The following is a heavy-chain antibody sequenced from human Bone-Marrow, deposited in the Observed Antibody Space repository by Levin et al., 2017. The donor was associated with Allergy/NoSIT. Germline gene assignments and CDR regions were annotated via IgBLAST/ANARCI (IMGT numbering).Heavy chain of an antibody. CDR2: IKYDGSER. J-gene: IGHJ4*02. D-gene: IGHD6-19*01. CDR3: ARDHDSGWAWQY. CDR1: GFTFSRYW. Sequence: GESLKISCAASGFTFSRYWMNWVRQAPGKGLEYVASIKYDGSERYYVDSVKGRFTISRDNAKNSLYLQMNSLRAEDTAVYHCARDHDSGWAWQYWGQGSLVTVSS. V-gene: IGHV3-7*04.